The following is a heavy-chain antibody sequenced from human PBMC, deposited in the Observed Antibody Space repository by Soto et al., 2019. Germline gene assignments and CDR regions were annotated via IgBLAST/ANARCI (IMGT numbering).Heavy chain of an antibody. CDR1: GGSISSSSYY. CDR3: ARHREGYYMDV. Sequence: SETLSLTCTVSGGSISSSSYYWGWIRQPPGKGLEWIGSIYYSGSTYYNPSLKSRVTISVDTSKNQFSLKLSSVTAADTAVYNCARHREGYYMDVWGKGTTVSVSS. D-gene: IGHD1-26*01. CDR2: IYYSGST. V-gene: IGHV4-39*01. J-gene: IGHJ6*03.